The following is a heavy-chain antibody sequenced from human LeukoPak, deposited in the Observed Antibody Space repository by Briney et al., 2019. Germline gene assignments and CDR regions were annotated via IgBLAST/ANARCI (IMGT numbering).Heavy chain of an antibody. Sequence: SETLSLTCAVYGGSFSGYYWGWIRQPPGKGLEWIGNIYYSGSTYYNPSLKSRVTISVDTSKNQFSLRLNSLTAADTAVYYCARSLHISAPFDVWGQGTLVTVSS. V-gene: IGHV4-34*01. D-gene: IGHD2-21*01. CDR3: ARSLHISAPFDV. J-gene: IGHJ4*02. CDR1: GGSFSGYY. CDR2: IYYSGST.